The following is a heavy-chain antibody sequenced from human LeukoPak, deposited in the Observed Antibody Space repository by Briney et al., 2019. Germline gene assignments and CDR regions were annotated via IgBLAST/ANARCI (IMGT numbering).Heavy chain of an antibody. CDR3: ARDGGYSYGYGMDV. Sequence: GGSLRLSCAASGFTFSSYSVNWVRQAPGKGLEWVSSISSSSSYIYYADSVKGRFTISRDNAKNSLYLQMNSLRAEDTAVYYCARDGGYSYGYGMDVWGKGTTVTVSS. V-gene: IGHV3-21*01. CDR2: ISSSSSYI. J-gene: IGHJ6*04. D-gene: IGHD5-18*01. CDR1: GFTFSSYS.